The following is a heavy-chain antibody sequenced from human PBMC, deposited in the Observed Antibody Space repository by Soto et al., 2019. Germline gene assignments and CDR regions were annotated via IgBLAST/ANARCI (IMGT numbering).Heavy chain of an antibody. J-gene: IGHJ5*02. D-gene: IGHD6-13*01. Sequence: QVQLQESGPGLVKPSGTLSLTCAVSGGSISSNNWWSWVRQPPGKGLEWIGEIYHIGITNYNSSLKSRVAMSVDKSKNQFSLTLTSVTAADTAVYYCARPRRDSSLDLWGQGTLVTVSS. CDR2: IYHIGIT. CDR3: ARPRRDSSLDL. CDR1: GGSISSNNW. V-gene: IGHV4-4*02.